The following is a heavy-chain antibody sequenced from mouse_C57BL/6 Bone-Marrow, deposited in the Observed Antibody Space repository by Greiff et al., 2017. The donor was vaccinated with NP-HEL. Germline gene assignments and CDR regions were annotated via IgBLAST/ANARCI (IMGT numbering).Heavy chain of an antibody. Sequence: VQLKQSGPELVKPGASVQISCKASGYSFTGYYMNWVKQSPEKSLEWIGEINPSTGGTTYNQKFKAKATLTVDKSSSTAYMQLKSLTSEDSAVYYCARVRGVMDYWGQGTSVTVSS. J-gene: IGHJ4*01. D-gene: IGHD3-1*01. CDR2: INPSTGGT. CDR1: GYSFTGYY. V-gene: IGHV1-42*01. CDR3: ARVRGVMDY.